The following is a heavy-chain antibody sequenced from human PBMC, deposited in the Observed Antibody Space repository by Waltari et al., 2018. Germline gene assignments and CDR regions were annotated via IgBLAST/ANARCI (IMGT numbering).Heavy chain of an antibody. CDR2: IYATGGT. CDR3: ARERAGSVGWSTSDY. Sequence: HVQLQESGPGMVKSAQNLATTCTVSGASVSTGSFYWSWTRPSPGKGLEWVGRIYATGGTNYNPSLQSRVSMSLDAFKNQVFLKLTSVVAADTAVYFCARERAGSVGWSTSDYWGQGTLVTVSS. D-gene: IGHD1-26*01. CDR1: GASVSTGSFY. V-gene: IGHV4-61*02. J-gene: IGHJ4*02.